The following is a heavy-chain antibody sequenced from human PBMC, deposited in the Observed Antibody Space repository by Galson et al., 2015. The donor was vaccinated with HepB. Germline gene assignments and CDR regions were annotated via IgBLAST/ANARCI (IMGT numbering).Heavy chain of an antibody. CDR1: GFTFSMYA. J-gene: IGHJ5*02. V-gene: IGHV3-23*01. D-gene: IGHD5-18*01. CDR3: VNDTPMVTLGWFDP. Sequence: SLRLSSPAPGFTFSMYAMTWARQAPGKGLEWVSVISDSGGSTYYARSVKGRFTISRDNSKNTLYLQMTGLRAEDTAVYYCVNDTPMVTLGWFDPWGQGTLVTVSS. CDR2: ISDSGGST.